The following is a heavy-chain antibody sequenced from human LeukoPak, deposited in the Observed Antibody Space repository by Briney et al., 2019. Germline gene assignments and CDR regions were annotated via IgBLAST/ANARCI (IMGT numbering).Heavy chain of an antibody. V-gene: IGHV3-23*01. D-gene: IGHD6-13*01. CDR3: AKTSRAAAGTPGWFDP. Sequence: PSGGSLRLSCAASGFTLSSYAMSWVRQAPGKGLEWVSAISGSGGSTYYADSVKGRFTISRDNSKNTLYLQMNSLRAEDTAVYYCAKTSRAAAGTPGWFDPWGQGTLVTVSS. J-gene: IGHJ5*02. CDR1: GFTLSSYA. CDR2: ISGSGGST.